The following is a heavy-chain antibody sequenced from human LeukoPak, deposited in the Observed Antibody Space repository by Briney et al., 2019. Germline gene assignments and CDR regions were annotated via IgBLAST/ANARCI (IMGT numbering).Heavy chain of an antibody. CDR2: INTNTGNP. CDR3: ARLPRDDYVWGSYRPNVDY. V-gene: IGHV7-4-1*02. Sequence: EASVKVSCKASGYTFTSYAMNWVRQAPGQGLEWMGWINTNTGNPTYAQGFTGRFVFSLDTSVSTAYLQISSLKAEDTAVYYCARLPRDDYVWGSYRPNVDYWGQGTLVTVSS. CDR1: GYTFTSYA. D-gene: IGHD3-16*02. J-gene: IGHJ4*02.